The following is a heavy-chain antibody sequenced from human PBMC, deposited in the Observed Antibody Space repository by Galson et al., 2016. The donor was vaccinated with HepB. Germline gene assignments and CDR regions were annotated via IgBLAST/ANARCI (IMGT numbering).Heavy chain of an antibody. Sequence: LRLSCAASGFTFRTYNIHWVRQAPGKGLEWVAAIWYDGSNKYYADSVKGRFTISRDNSNNTVHVQMNSLRAEDTGLYFCARGMGYSYGYFDSWGQGTLVTVSS. CDR1: GFTFRTYN. D-gene: IGHD5-18*01. CDR3: ARGMGYSYGYFDS. CDR2: IWYDGSNK. V-gene: IGHV3-33*01. J-gene: IGHJ4*02.